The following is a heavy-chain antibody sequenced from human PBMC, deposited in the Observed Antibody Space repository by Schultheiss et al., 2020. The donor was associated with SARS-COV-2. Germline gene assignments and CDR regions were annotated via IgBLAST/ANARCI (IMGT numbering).Heavy chain of an antibody. J-gene: IGHJ3*02. CDR1: GGSISSYY. Sequence: SETLSLTCTVSGGSISSYYWSWIRQHPGKGLEWIGYIYYSGSTYYNPSLKSRVTISVDTSKNQFSLKLSSVTAADTAVYYCARRKVGATGDDAFDIWGQGTMVTVSS. CDR3: ARRKVGATGDDAFDI. D-gene: IGHD1-26*01. CDR2: IYYSGST. V-gene: IGHV4-59*08.